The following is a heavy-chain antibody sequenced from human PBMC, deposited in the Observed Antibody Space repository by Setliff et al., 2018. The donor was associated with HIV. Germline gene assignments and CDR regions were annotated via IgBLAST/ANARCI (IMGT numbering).Heavy chain of an antibody. CDR3: ARDDHYYDSGSYYSDWYFDL. V-gene: IGHV1-69*01. J-gene: IGHJ2*01. D-gene: IGHD3-10*01. CDR1: GGTFSNYA. Sequence: KVSCKASGGTFSNYAISWVRQAPGQGLEWMGGIIPIFGSTKYAQKFQGRVTITADESTSTADMELSSLRSEDTAVYYCARDDHYYDSGSYYSDWYFDLWGRGTLVTVSS. CDR2: IIPIFGST.